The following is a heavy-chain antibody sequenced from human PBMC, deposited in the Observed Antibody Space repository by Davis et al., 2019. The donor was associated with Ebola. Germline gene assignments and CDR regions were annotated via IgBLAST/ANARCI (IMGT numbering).Heavy chain of an antibody. J-gene: IGHJ4*02. Sequence: SETLSLTCAVYGGSFSSGDYSWTWIRQPPGKGLEWIGYIFPSGSTYYNPSLKSRVTISVDRSKNQFSLKLSSVTAADTAVYYCARGGWYGGRNDYWGQGTLVTVSS. CDR3: ARGGWYGGRNDY. D-gene: IGHD4-23*01. CDR1: GGSFSSGDYS. CDR2: IFPSGST. V-gene: IGHV4-30-2*01.